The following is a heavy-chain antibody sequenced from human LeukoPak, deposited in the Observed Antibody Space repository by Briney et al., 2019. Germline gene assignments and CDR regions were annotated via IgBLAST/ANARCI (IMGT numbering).Heavy chain of an antibody. V-gene: IGHV4-39*01. CDR1: GGSISSSSYY. Sequence: SETLSLTCTVSGGSISSSSYYWGWIRQPPGGGLEWIGSVYYSGSTYYNPSLKSRVTISVDTSKNQFSLNLNSVTAADTAVYYCARLVLYSYGRDYWGQGTLVTVSS. CDR3: ARLVLYSYGRDY. J-gene: IGHJ4*02. D-gene: IGHD5-18*01. CDR2: VYYSGST.